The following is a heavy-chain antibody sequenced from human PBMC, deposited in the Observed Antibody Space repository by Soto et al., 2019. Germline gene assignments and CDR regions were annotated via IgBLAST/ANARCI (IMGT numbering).Heavy chain of an antibody. Sequence: EVQLVESGGGLVQPGGSLRVSCAASDFTVSSNYMSWVRQAPGKGLEWVSIIYSGGSTYYADSVKGRFTISRHNSKNTLYLQMNSLRAEDTAVYYCAGSSPLFYWGQGTLVTVSS. CDR2: IYSGGST. D-gene: IGHD6-13*01. CDR3: AGSSPLFY. V-gene: IGHV3-53*04. CDR1: DFTVSSNY. J-gene: IGHJ4*02.